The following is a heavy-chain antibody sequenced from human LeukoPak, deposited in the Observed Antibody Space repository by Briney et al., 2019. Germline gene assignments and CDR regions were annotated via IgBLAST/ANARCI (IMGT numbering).Heavy chain of an antibody. V-gene: IGHV4-39*02. CDR3: ATDYGDYVGY. CDR2: IYYSGST. Sequence: SETLSLTCTVSGGSMSSSSYYWGWIRQPPGKGLEWIGSIYYSGSTYYNPSLKSRVTISVDTSKNQFSLKLSSVTAADTAVYNCATDYGDYVGYWGQGTMVTVSS. J-gene: IGHJ3*01. CDR1: GGSMSSSSYY. D-gene: IGHD4-17*01.